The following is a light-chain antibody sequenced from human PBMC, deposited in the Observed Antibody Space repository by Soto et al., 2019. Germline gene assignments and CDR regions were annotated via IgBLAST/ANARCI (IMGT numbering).Light chain of an antibody. CDR2: GNS. J-gene: IGLJ1*01. V-gene: IGLV1-40*01. CDR3: QSYDSSLSGYV. CDR1: SSNIGAGYD. Sequence: QSVLTQPPSVSGAPGQRVTISCTGSSSNIGAGYDVNWYQQLPGTAPKLLIYGNSNRPSGVPDRFSGSKSDTSASLAITGLQAEDEADYYCQSYDSSLSGYVFGTGP.